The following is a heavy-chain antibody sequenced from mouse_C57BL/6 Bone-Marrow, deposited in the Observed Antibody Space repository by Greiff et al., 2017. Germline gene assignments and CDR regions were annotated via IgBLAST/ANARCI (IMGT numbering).Heavy chain of an antibody. J-gene: IGHJ1*03. D-gene: IGHD5-1*01. CDR1: GFNIKDDY. CDR3: TTSTRWYFDV. V-gene: IGHV14-4*01. CDR2: IDPENGDT. Sequence: VQLQQSGAELVRPGASVKLSCTASGFNIKDDYMHWVKQRPEQGLEWIGWIDPENGDTEYASKFQGKATITADTSSNTAYLQLRSLTSEDTAVYYCTTSTRWYFDVWGTGTTVTVSS.